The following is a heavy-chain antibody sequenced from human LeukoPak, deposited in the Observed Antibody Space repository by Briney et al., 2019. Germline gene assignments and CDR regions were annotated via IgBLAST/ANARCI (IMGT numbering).Heavy chain of an antibody. D-gene: IGHD3-10*01. CDR2: ISWNSGSI. V-gene: IGHV3-9*01. CDR1: GFTLDDYA. CDR3: AKAHLPMVRGVTYFDY. J-gene: IGHJ4*02. Sequence: GRSLRLSCAASGFTLDDYAMHWVRQAPGKGLEWVSGISWNSGSIGYADSVRGRFTISRDNAKNSLYLQMNSLRAEDTALYYCAKAHLPMVRGVTYFDYWGQGTLVTVSS.